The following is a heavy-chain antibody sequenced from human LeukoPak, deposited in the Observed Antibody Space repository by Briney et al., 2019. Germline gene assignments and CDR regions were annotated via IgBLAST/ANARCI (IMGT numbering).Heavy chain of an antibody. CDR2: INHSGST. D-gene: IGHD1-26*01. V-gene: IGHV4-34*01. Sequence: SETLSLNCAVYGGSFSGYSWTWIRQPPGKGLEWIGEINHSGSTNYNPSLKSRVTISVDTSKNQFSLKLSSVTAADTAVYYCARGGLLRGSYWYAYYFDYWGQGTLVTVSS. CDR1: GGSFSGYS. J-gene: IGHJ4*02. CDR3: ARGGLLRGSYWYAYYFDY.